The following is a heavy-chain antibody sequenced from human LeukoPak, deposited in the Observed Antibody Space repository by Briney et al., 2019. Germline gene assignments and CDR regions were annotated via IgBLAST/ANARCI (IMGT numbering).Heavy chain of an antibody. CDR3: AKVGDYYGSGSLVDY. Sequence: GGSLRLSCAASGFTFSSYAMSWVRQAPGKGLEWVSAVSGSGGSTYYADSVKGRFTISRDNSKNTLYLQMNSLRAEDTAVYYCAKVGDYYGSGSLVDYWGQGTLVTVSS. V-gene: IGHV3-23*01. CDR1: GFTFSSYA. CDR2: VSGSGGST. J-gene: IGHJ4*02. D-gene: IGHD3-10*01.